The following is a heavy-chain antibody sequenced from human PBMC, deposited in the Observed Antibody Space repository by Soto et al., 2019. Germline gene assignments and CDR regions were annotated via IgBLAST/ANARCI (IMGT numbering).Heavy chain of an antibody. CDR3: ARNDYDYVWESPGGDAFDI. J-gene: IGHJ3*02. CDR2: IFNTGST. V-gene: IGHV4-30-4*01. Sequence: QVQLQESGPGLVKPSQTLSLTCTVSGGSISSGDYYWNWIRQPPGKCLEWIGFIFNTGSTYYNPFLKSRLTISVDMSKNQFSLRLTSVTAADTAVYYCARNDYDYVWESPGGDAFDIWGQGTMVTVSS. CDR1: GGSISSGDYY. D-gene: IGHD3-16*01.